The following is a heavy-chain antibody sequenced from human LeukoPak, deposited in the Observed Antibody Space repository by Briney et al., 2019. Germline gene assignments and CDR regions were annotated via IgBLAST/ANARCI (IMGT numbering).Heavy chain of an antibody. V-gene: IGHV3-23*01. Sequence: GGSLRLSCVASGFPFTNYALSWVRQAPGKGLEFVSVISGDGGTTYYADFVKGRFTISRDNSKNTLYLQMNSLRAEDTAVYYCARGTMTPYTYYFDYWGQGTLVTVSS. CDR1: GFPFTNYA. CDR2: ISGDGGTT. J-gene: IGHJ4*02. CDR3: ARGTMTPYTYYFDY. D-gene: IGHD4-17*01.